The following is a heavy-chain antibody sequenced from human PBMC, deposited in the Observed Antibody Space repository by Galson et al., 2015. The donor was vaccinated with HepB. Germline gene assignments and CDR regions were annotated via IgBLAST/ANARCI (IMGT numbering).Heavy chain of an antibody. CDR3: ARDASLWFGELLRPRSYYYYGMDV. J-gene: IGHJ6*02. CDR2: IIPIFGTA. D-gene: IGHD3-10*01. Sequence: SVKVSCKASGGTFSSYAISWVRQAPGQGLEWMGGIIPIFGTANYAQKFQGRVTITADESTSTAYMELSSLRSEDTAVYYCARDASLWFGELLRPRSYYYYGMDVWGQGTTVTVSS. V-gene: IGHV1-69*13. CDR1: GGTFSSYA.